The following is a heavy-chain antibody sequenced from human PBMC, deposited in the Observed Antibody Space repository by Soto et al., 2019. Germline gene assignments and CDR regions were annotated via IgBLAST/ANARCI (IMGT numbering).Heavy chain of an antibody. J-gene: IGHJ3*02. Sequence: SVTLSSKASGLTFRDSAVQWVRQRRVCLLAWLGCIVDVSGYTHYAQDSQGRVTITRDMSNDTVYMELSSMSSEDSAVLFCASDVLTYGDGGYFFDGFDTWGPGTKVTVSS. CDR3: ASDVLTYGDGGYFFDGFDT. CDR1: GLTFRDSA. V-gene: IGHV1-58*01. CDR2: IVDVSGYT. D-gene: IGHD2-21*01.